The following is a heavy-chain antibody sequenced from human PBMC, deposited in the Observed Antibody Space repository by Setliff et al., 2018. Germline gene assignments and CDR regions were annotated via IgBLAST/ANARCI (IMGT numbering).Heavy chain of an antibody. CDR2: IYYSGST. V-gene: IGHV4-59*08. CDR1: GGSISSYY. J-gene: IGHJ2*01. CDR3: ARHAVTTGYFQYSYWYFDL. D-gene: IGHD4-17*01. Sequence: SETLSLTCTVSGGSISSYYWSWIRQPPGKGLEWIGYIYYSGSTNYSPSLKSRVTISVDTSKNQFSLKLSSVTAADTAVYYCARHAVTTGYFQYSYWYFDLWGRGTLVTVSS.